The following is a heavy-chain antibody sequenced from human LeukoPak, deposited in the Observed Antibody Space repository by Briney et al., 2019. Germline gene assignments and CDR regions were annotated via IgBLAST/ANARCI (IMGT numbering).Heavy chain of an antibody. V-gene: IGHV3-11*01. CDR3: ARERGSGYFDY. CDR1: GLTFSDYY. CDR2: ISSGSSII. D-gene: IGHD6-25*01. J-gene: IGHJ4*02. Sequence: PGGSLRLSCAASGLTFSDYYMSCIRQAPGKGLEWVSYISSGSSIIYYADSVKGRFTISRDNAKNSLYLQMNTLRAEDTAVYYCARERGSGYFDYWGQGTLVTVSS.